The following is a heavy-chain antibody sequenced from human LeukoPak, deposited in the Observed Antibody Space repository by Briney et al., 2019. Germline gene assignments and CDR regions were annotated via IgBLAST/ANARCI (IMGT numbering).Heavy chain of an antibody. CDR2: ISAYNGNT. CDR3: ASRPRSYYYYYGMDV. J-gene: IGHJ6*02. CDR1: GYTFTSYG. D-gene: IGHD6-6*01. Sequence: ASVKVSCKASGYTFTSYGISWVRQAPGQGLEWMGWISAYNGNTNYAQKLQGRVTMTTDTSTSTAYMELRSLRSEDTAVYYCASRPRSYYYYYGMDVWGQGTTVTVSS. V-gene: IGHV1-18*01.